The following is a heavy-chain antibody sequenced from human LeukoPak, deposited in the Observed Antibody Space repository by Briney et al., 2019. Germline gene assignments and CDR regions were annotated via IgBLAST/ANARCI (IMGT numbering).Heavy chain of an antibody. CDR1: GFTFSNYA. V-gene: IGHV3-64*01. Sequence: PGGSLRLSCAASGFTFSNYAMHWVRDAPGKGLEYGSAIRINGGVTYYANSVKGRFTISRENSKNTLYLQMGSLRPGAMAVYYCAIGVVRSCSSTNCYFQGYFDSWGQGSLVTVSS. D-gene: IGHD2-2*01. J-gene: IGHJ4*02. CDR2: IRINGGVT. CDR3: AIGVVRSCSSTNCYFQGYFDS.